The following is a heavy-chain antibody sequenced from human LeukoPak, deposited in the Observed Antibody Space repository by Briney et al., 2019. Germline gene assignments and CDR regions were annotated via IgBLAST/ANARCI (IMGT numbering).Heavy chain of an antibody. V-gene: IGHV1-2*02. J-gene: IGHJ4*02. CDR3: ARGGTSSSGRSVGPTHDY. D-gene: IGHD1-26*01. CDR1: GSTFTGYY. Sequence: GASVKVSCKASGSTFTGYYIHWARQAPGQGLEWMGWINPNSGGTNYGQKFQGRVTMTRETSITTVYMELSRLRSDDTAVYYCARGGTSSSGRSVGPTHDYWGQGTLVTVSS. CDR2: INPNSGGT.